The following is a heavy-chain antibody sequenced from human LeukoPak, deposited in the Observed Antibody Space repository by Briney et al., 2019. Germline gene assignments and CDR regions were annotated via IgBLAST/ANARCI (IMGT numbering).Heavy chain of an antibody. J-gene: IGHJ2*01. Sequence: PGGSLRLSCAASGFTFSNYAMHWVRQAPGKGLEWVAIISYDGSNKYYADSVQGRFTISRDNSKNTLYLQMNSLRAEDTAVYYCAKDLGGGSGCYDLWGRGTLVTVSS. V-gene: IGHV3-30*18. CDR1: GFTFSNYA. CDR2: ISYDGSNK. CDR3: AKDLGGGSGCYDL. D-gene: IGHD6-19*01.